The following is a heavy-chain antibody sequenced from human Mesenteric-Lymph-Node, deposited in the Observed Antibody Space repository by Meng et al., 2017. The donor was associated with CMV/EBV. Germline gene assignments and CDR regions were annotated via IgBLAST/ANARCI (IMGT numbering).Heavy chain of an antibody. Sequence: GGSLRLSCAASGFTFSSYEMNWVRQAPGKGLEWVSYISSSGSTIYYADSVKGRFTISRDNAKNSLYLQMNSLRAEDTAVYYCARTSGSFPYYYYGMDVWGQGTTVTVS. CDR2: ISSSGSTI. CDR3: ARTSGSFPYYYYGMDV. CDR1: GFTFSSYE. J-gene: IGHJ6*02. V-gene: IGHV3-48*03. D-gene: IGHD1-26*01.